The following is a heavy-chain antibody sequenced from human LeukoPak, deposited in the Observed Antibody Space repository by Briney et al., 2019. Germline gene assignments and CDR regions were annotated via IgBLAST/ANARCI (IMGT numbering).Heavy chain of an antibody. Sequence: ASVKVSCKASGYTFTSYDINWVRQATGQGLEWMGWMNPNSGNTGYAQKFQGRVTMTRNTSISTAYMELSSLRSEDTAVYYCARGHVSNYYGSGMYNWFDPWGQGTLVTVSS. CDR1: GYTFTSYD. CDR2: MNPNSGNT. J-gene: IGHJ5*02. D-gene: IGHD3-10*01. V-gene: IGHV1-8*01. CDR3: ARGHVSNYYGSGMYNWFDP.